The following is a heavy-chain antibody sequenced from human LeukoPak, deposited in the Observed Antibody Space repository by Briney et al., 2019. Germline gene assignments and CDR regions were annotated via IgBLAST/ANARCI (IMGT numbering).Heavy chain of an antibody. D-gene: IGHD4-17*01. V-gene: IGHV1-69*05. J-gene: IGHJ4*02. Sequence: SVKVSCKASGGTFSSYAICWVRQAPGQGLEWMGRIIPIFGTANYAQKFQGRVTITTDESTSTAYMELSSLRSEDTAVYYCARHPYGDYYFDYWGQGTLVTVSS. CDR3: ARHPYGDYYFDY. CDR2: IIPIFGTA. CDR1: GGTFSSYA.